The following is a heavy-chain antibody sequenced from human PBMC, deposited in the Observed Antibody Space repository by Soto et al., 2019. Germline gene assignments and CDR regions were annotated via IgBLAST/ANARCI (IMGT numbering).Heavy chain of an antibody. CDR3: AKEGRSYDDFWSGCVGSFDI. CDR2: ISYDGSNK. D-gene: IGHD3-3*01. V-gene: IGHV3-30*18. CDR1: GFTFSNHA. J-gene: IGHJ3*02. Sequence: QGQLVESGGDAVQPGRSLRLSCVGSGFTFSNHAMHWVRRAPGQGLEWVAYISYDGSNKAYGDSVQGRFTISRDNSKNTVILQMNSLRVEDTGVFHCAKEGRSYDDFWSGCVGSFDIWGRGTTVTVSS.